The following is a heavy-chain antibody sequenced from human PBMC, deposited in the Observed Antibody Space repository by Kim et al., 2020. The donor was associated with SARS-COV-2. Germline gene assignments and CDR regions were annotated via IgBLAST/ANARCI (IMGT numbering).Heavy chain of an antibody. V-gene: IGHV3-9*01. Sequence: YADSVKGGFAISRDNAKNSLYLQMNSLRAEDTALYYCAKLPDPYYYYGMDVWGQGTTVTVPS. J-gene: IGHJ6*02. CDR3: AKLPDPYYYYGMDV.